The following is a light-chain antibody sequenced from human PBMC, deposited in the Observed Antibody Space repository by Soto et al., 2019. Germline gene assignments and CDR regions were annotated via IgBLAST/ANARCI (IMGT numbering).Light chain of an antibody. Sequence: EIVMTQSPATLSVSPGERVTLSCRASQSFGNNLAWYQQKTGQVPRLLIHGASTRATGIPARFSGSGSGTEFTLTISSLQSEDFAVYYCQQCDNWPRTFGQGTKLEIK. J-gene: IGKJ2*01. CDR3: QQCDNWPRT. CDR2: GAS. CDR1: QSFGNN. V-gene: IGKV3-15*01.